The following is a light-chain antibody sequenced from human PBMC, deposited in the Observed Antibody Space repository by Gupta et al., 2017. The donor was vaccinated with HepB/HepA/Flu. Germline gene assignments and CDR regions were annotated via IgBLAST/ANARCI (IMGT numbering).Light chain of an antibody. Sequence: QSALTQPRSVSGSPGQSVTISCTGTSSDVGGYNYVSWYQQHPGKAPKFMIYDVTKRPSGVPDRFSGSKSGNTASLTISGLQAEDEANYHCCSYAGSHSGVLGGGTNVTVL. V-gene: IGLV2-11*01. J-gene: IGLJ2*01. CDR2: DVT. CDR3: CSYAGSHSGV. CDR1: SSDVGGYNY.